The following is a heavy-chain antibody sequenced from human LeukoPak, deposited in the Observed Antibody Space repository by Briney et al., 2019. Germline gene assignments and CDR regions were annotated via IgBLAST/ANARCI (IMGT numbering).Heavy chain of an antibody. CDR3: ARSVGYSSSWYVGYFDY. CDR1: GFTFDDYG. Sequence: PGGSLRLSCAASGFTFDDYGMSWVRHAPGKRLEWVSGINWNGGSTGYADSVKGRFTISRDNAKNSLYLQMNSLSAEDTALYYCARSVGYSSSWYVGYFDYWGQGTLVTVSS. CDR2: INWNGGST. D-gene: IGHD6-13*01. V-gene: IGHV3-20*04. J-gene: IGHJ4*02.